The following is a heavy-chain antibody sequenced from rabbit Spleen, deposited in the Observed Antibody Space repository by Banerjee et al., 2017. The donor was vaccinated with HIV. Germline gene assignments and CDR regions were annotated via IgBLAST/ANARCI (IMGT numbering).Heavy chain of an antibody. V-gene: IGHV1S40*01. CDR3: ARDTGTSFSTYGMDL. CDR2: IYADSGNT. D-gene: IGHD8-1*01. CDR1: GFSFNSGYD. J-gene: IGHJ6*01. Sequence: QSLEESGGGLVKPGASLTLTCKASGFSFNSGYDMCWVRQAPGKGLEWNACIYADSGNTYSATWAKGRFTISKTSSTTVTLQMTSLTAADTATYFCARDTGTSFSTYGMDLWGPGTLVTVS.